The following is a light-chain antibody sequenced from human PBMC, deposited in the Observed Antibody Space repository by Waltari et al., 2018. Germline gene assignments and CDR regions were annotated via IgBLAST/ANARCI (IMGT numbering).Light chain of an antibody. CDR2: SAN. J-gene: IGKJ4*01. Sequence: EVVMTQSPSTLSVSPEATSTLSCRPSQNVGSFLAWYQQKPGQAPKLLVHSANVRATGIPDRFRGSGSGTDFSLTISSLEPEDAGLYHCQQYNDVCFTLGGGTKVEIK. CDR3: QQYNDVCFT. V-gene: IGKV3D-15*01. CDR1: QNVGSF.